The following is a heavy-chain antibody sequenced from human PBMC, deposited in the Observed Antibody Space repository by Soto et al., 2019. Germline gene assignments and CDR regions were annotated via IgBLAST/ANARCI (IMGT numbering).Heavy chain of an antibody. CDR3: ARDRSDIVVVVAAVYYYYGMDV. J-gene: IGHJ6*02. CDR2: INAGNGNT. V-gene: IGHV1-3*01. Sequence: QVQLVQSGAEVKKPGASVKVSCKASGYTFTSYAMHWVRQAPGQRLEWMGWINAGNGNTKYSQKFQGRVTITRDTSASRAYMELSSMRSEDTAVYYCARDRSDIVVVVAAVYYYYGMDVWGQGTTVTVSS. D-gene: IGHD2-15*01. CDR1: GYTFTSYA.